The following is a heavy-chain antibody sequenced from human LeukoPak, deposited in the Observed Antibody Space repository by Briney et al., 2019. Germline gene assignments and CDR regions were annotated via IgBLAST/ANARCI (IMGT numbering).Heavy chain of an antibody. CDR2: ISAYNGNT. CDR3: ASGAQTSSAYYYYYYYMDV. J-gene: IGHJ6*03. D-gene: IGHD4/OR15-4a*01. CDR1: GYTFTSYG. V-gene: IGHV1-18*01. Sequence: ASEKVSCKASGYTFTSYGISWVRQAPGQGLEWMGWISAYNGNTNYAQKLQGRVTMTTDTSTSTAYMELRSLRSDDTAVYYCASGAQTSSAYYYYYYYMDVWGKGTTVTVSS.